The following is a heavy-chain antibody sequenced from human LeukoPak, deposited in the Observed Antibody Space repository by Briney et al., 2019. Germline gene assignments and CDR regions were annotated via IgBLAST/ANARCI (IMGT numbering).Heavy chain of an antibody. CDR1: GFTFSSYA. CDR3: ARGPVVVTATWYFDL. Sequence: PGGSLRLSCAASGFTFSSYAMNWVRQAPGKGLEWVSSISSSSSYIYYADSVKGRFTISRDNAKNSLYLQMNSLRAEDTAVYYCARGPVVVTATWYFDLWGRGTLVTVSS. J-gene: IGHJ2*01. V-gene: IGHV3-21*01. D-gene: IGHD2-21*02. CDR2: ISSSSSYI.